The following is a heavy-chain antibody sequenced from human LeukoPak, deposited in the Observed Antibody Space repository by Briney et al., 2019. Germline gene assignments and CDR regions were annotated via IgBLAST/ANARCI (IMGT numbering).Heavy chain of an antibody. D-gene: IGHD2-2*01. CDR1: GGSFSGYY. CDR3: ARVSCSSTSCYRAYFDY. CDR2: INHSGST. J-gene: IGHJ4*02. Sequence: SETLSLTCAVYGGSFSGYYWSWIRQPPGKGPEWIGEINHSGSTNYNPSLKSRVTISVDTSKNQFSLKLSSVTAADTAVYYCARVSCSSTSCYRAYFDYWGQGTLVTVSS. V-gene: IGHV4-34*01.